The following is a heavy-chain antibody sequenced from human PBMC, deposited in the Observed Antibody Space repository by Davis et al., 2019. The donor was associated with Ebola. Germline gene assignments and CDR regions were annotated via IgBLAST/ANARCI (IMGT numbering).Heavy chain of an antibody. Sequence: SETLSLTCAVSGGSISSSNWWSCVRQPPGKGLEWIGEIYHSGSTNYNPSLKSRVTISVDTSKNQFSLKLSSVTAADTAVYYCARGPHSSGWYGLDVWGQGTTVTVSS. D-gene: IGHD6-19*01. CDR3: ARGPHSSGWYGLDV. J-gene: IGHJ6*02. V-gene: IGHV4-4*02. CDR1: GGSISSSNW. CDR2: IYHSGST.